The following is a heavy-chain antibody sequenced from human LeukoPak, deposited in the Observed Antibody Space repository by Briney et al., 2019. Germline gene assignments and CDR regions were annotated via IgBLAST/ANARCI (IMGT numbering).Heavy chain of an antibody. J-gene: IGHJ4*02. Sequence: GGSLRLSCAATGFTFSSYAMHWVRQAPGKGLEWVAVISYDGSNKYYADSVKGRFTISRDNSKNTLYLQMNSLRAEDTAVYYCARDPTTVTSSPLFDYWGQGTLVTVSS. D-gene: IGHD4-17*01. CDR1: GFTFSSYA. CDR2: ISYDGSNK. CDR3: ARDPTTVTSSPLFDY. V-gene: IGHV3-30-3*01.